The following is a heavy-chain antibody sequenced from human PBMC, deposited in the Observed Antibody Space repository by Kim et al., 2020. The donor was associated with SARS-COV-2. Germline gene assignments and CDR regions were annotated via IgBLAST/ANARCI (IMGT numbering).Heavy chain of an antibody. Sequence: GGSLRLSCAASGFTFSSYSMNWVRQAPGKGLGWVSYISSSSSTIYYADSVKGRFTISRDNAKNSLYLQMNSLRDEDTAVYYCASNPITLGLRAYYFDYWGQGTLVTVSS. V-gene: IGHV3-48*02. CDR3: ASNPITLGLRAYYFDY. CDR2: ISSSSSTI. D-gene: IGHD1-20*01. J-gene: IGHJ4*02. CDR1: GFTFSSYS.